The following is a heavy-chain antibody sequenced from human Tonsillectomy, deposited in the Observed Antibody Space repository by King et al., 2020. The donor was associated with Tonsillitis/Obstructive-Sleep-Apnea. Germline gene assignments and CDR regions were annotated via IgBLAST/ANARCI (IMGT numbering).Heavy chain of an antibody. CDR1: GGTFSSDA. J-gene: IGHJ4*02. D-gene: IGHD5-18*01. CDR3: ARGHVDTARVTHFDF. CDR2: IIPMFGTA. Sequence: QLVQSGAEVKKPGSSVKVSCKASGGTFSSDAISWVRQPPGQGLEWMGGIIPMFGTANYAQNFQGKVTITADESTSTAYMELSSLRSEDTAVYYCARGHVDTARVTHFDFWGQGTLVTVSS. V-gene: IGHV1-69*12.